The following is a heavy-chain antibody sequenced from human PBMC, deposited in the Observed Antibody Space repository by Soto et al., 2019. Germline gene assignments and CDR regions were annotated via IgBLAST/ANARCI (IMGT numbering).Heavy chain of an antibody. CDR1: GGSISSYY. Sequence: PSETLSLTCTVSGGSISSYYWSWIRQPPGKGLEWIGYIYYSGSTNYNPSLKSRVTISVDTSKNQFSLNLSSVTAADTAVYYCARQTNIAAAGWFDPWGQGTLVTVSS. V-gene: IGHV4-59*08. CDR3: ARQTNIAAAGWFDP. CDR2: IYYSGST. D-gene: IGHD6-13*01. J-gene: IGHJ5*02.